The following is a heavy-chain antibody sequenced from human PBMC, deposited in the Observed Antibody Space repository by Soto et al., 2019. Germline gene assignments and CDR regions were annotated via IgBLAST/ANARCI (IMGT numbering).Heavy chain of an antibody. CDR3: ARDLLAAAGTKGY. V-gene: IGHV4-61*01. D-gene: IGHD6-13*01. CDR2: IFYFGST. CDR1: GGSVSSNTYY. J-gene: IGHJ4*02. Sequence: PSETLSLTCIVSGGSVSSNTYYWSWIRQTPGKGLEWIGYIFYFGSTNYNPSLKSRVTLSIDTSKNQLSLKLSSVTAADTAVYYCARDLLAAAGTKGYWGQGTLVTVSS.